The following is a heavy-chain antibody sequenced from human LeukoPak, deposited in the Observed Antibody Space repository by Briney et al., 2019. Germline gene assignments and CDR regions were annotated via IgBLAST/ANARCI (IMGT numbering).Heavy chain of an antibody. CDR1: GFTFSDYY. CDR2: ISSSGSTI. V-gene: IGHV3-11*04. CDR3: ARVGSRAYCGGDCYSHWFDP. J-gene: IGHJ5*02. D-gene: IGHD2-21*01. Sequence: PGGSLRLSCAASGFTFSDYYMSWIRQAPGKGLEWVSYISSSGSTIYYADSVKGRFTISRDNAKNSLYLQMNSLRAEDMAVYYCARVGSRAYCGGDCYSHWFDPWGQGTLVTVSS.